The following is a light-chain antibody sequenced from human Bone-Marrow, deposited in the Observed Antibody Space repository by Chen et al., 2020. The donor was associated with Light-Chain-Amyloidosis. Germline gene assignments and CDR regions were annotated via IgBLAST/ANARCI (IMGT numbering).Light chain of an antibody. J-gene: IGLJ2*01. V-gene: IGLV3-1*01. CDR1: KLGAKY. CDR3: QSADSSGTYEVI. CDR2: QHN. Sequence: SYELTQPPSVSVSPGQTASITCSGDKLGAKYVCWYQQKPGQSPVLVIYQHNKRPSGIPERFSGSTSGNTGTLTISGTQAMDEADYHCQSADSSGTYEVIFGGGTKLTVL.